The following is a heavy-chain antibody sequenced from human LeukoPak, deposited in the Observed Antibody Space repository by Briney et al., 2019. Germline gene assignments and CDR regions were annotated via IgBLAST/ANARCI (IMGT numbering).Heavy chain of an antibody. Sequence: GGSVRLSCAASGFTFRNYVMHWVRQAPGKGLEWVAGISQDESNKYYADSVKGRFTISRDNSKNTLFLQMNSLSIEDTAVYYCAREADAFDIWGRGTMVTVSS. CDR3: AREADAFDI. V-gene: IGHV3-30*03. CDR2: ISQDESNK. J-gene: IGHJ3*02. CDR1: GFTFRNYV.